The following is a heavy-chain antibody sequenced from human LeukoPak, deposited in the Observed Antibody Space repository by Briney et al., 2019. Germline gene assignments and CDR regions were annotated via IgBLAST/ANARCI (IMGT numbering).Heavy chain of an antibody. Sequence: GGSLRLSCAASGFTFSNYAMNWVRQALGKGLEWVSAISDGGDSIYYADSVKGRFTISRDNSKNTLYLQMNSLRAEDTAVYYCAKDPGYYWTDRNALHYWGQGTLVTVSS. D-gene: IGHD1-1*01. J-gene: IGHJ4*02. CDR2: ISDGGDSI. V-gene: IGHV3-23*01. CDR3: AKDPGYYWTDRNALHY. CDR1: GFTFSNYA.